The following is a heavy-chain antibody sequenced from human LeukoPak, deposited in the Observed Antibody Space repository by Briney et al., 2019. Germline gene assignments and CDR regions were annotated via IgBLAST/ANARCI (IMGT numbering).Heavy chain of an antibody. J-gene: IGHJ4*02. D-gene: IGHD3-22*01. CDR2: TYSNGRT. CDR3: AKAIRASISVIVVVKASFDY. CDR1: GFTVSSNY. V-gene: IGHV3-53*01. Sequence: GGSLRLSCAASGFTVSSNYMSWVRQAPGKGLEWVSVTYSNGRTYYADSVKGRFTISRDISKNTLYLQINSLRAEDTAVYYCAKAIRASISVIVVVKASFDYWGQGTLVTVSS.